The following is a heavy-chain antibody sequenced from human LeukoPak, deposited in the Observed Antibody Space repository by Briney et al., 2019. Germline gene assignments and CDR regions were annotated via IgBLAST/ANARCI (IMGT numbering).Heavy chain of an antibody. D-gene: IGHD3-16*01. V-gene: IGHV4-34*09. CDR1: GGSFSGYY. Sequence: PSETLSLTCAVYGGSFSGYYWSWIRQPPGKGLEWIGYIYYSGSAYYNPSLKSRATMSVDTSQNQFSLRLSSVTAADTAVYYCARDEILITSFDYWGQGILVTVSS. J-gene: IGHJ4*02. CDR2: IYYSGSA. CDR3: ARDEILITSFDY.